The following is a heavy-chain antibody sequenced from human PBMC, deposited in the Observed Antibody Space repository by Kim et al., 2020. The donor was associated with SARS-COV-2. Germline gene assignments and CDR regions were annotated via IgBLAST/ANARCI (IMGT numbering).Heavy chain of an antibody. D-gene: IGHD1-20*01. Sequence: GGSLRLSCAASGFTLSGYWVSWVRQAPVKGLEWVATIKKDGSAENYLDSVKGRFTISRDNAYNSVYLQMNSLRAEDTGLYYCARSRPFGILSVGTTFD. V-gene: IGHV3-7*01. CDR1: GFTLSGYW. CDR2: IKKDGSAE. CDR3: ARSRPFGILSVGTTFD. J-gene: IGHJ3*02.